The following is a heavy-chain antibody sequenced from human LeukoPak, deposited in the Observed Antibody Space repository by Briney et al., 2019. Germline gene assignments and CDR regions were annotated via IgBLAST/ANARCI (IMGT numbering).Heavy chain of an antibody. V-gene: IGHV1-2*02. CDR1: GYTFTGYY. Sequence: ASVKVSCKASGYTFTGYYMHWVRQAPGQGLEWMGWINPNSGGTNYAQKFQGRVTMTRDTSISTAYMELSRLRSDDTAVYYCARDGYYYDSSGYSGDAFDIWGQGTMVTVSS. D-gene: IGHD3-22*01. CDR3: ARDGYYYDSSGYSGDAFDI. J-gene: IGHJ3*02. CDR2: INPNSGGT.